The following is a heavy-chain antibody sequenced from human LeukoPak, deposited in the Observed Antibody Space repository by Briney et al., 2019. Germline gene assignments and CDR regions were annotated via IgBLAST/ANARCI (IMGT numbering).Heavy chain of an antibody. CDR1: GGSISSYY. V-gene: IGHV4-4*07. CDR3: ARDPSNWNDDAFDI. Sequence: SETLSLTCTVSGGSISSYYWSWIRQPAGKGLEWIGRIYTSGSTNYNPSLKSRVTMSADTSKNQFSLKLSSVTAADTAVYYCARDPSNWNDDAFDIWGQGTMVTVSS. D-gene: IGHD1-1*01. J-gene: IGHJ3*02. CDR2: IYTSGST.